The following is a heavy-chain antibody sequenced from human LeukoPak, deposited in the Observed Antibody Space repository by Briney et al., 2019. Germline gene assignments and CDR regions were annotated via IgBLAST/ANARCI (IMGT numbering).Heavy chain of an antibody. Sequence: GSLRLSCAASGFTFNDYRMTWVRQVPGRGLEWVANINKDGSDKYYVDSVKGRFTISRDSAKKSLYLEMNSLTVEDTAMYYCAKVGAWELQRVFEYWGQGALVTVSS. J-gene: IGHJ4*02. CDR2: INKDGSDK. V-gene: IGHV3-7*01. CDR3: AKVGAWELQRVFEY. CDR1: GFTFNDYR. D-gene: IGHD1-26*01.